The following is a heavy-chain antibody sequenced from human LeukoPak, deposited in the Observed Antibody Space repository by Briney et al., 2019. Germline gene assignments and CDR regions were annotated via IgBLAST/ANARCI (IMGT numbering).Heavy chain of an antibody. J-gene: IGHJ6*02. CDR2: INAGNGNT. CDR3: ARSGSYDPKDRNYYYGMDV. CDR1: GHTFTSYA. Sequence: ASVKVSCKASGHTFTSYAMHWVRQAPGQRLEWMGWINAGNGNTKYSQKFQGRVTITRDTSASTAYMELSSLRSEDTAVYYCARSGSYDPKDRNYYYGMDVWGQGTTVTVSS. D-gene: IGHD1-26*01. V-gene: IGHV1-3*01.